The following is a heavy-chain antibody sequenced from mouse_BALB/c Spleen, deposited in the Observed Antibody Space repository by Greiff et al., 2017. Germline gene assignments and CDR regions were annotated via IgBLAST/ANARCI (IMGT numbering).Heavy chain of an antibody. D-gene: IGHD1-2*01. CDR1: GFNIKDTY. CDR3: ARCITSFDY. Sequence: EVKLLESGAELVKPGASVKLSCTASGFNIKDTYMHWVKQRPEQGLEWIGRIDPANGNTKYDPKFQGKATITADTSSNTAYLQLSSLTSEDTAVYYCARCITSFDYWGQGTTLTVSS. J-gene: IGHJ2*01. V-gene: IGHV14-3*02. CDR2: IDPANGNT.